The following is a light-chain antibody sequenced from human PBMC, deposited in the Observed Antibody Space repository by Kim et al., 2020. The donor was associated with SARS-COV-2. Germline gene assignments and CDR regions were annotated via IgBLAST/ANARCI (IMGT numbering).Light chain of an antibody. Sequence: DIQLTQSPSSLFASVGDRVTVTCRASEDIKNYVNWYQQRLGQAPKLLMYATSTLESGVPFRFSGSGSGTDFTLTISSLQPEDFATYFCQQSYTAPHTFGQGTKLEIK. CDR1: EDIKNY. CDR3: QQSYTAPHT. V-gene: IGKV1-39*01. CDR2: ATS. J-gene: IGKJ2*01.